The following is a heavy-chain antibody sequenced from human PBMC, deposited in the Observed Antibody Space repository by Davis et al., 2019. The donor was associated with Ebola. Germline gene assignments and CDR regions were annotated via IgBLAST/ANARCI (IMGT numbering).Heavy chain of an antibody. D-gene: IGHD6-13*01. CDR1: GYTFTSYA. V-gene: IGHV7-4-1*02. CDR3: ARFSFIAAAGTVGYYYYYGMDV. J-gene: IGHJ6*02. CDR2: INPNTGNP. Sequence: ASVKVSCKASGYTFTSYAMNWVRQAPGQGLEWMGWINPNTGNPTYAQAFTGRFVFSLDTSVSTAYLQISSLKAEDTAVYYCARFSFIAAAGTVGYYYYYGMDVWGQGTTVTVSS.